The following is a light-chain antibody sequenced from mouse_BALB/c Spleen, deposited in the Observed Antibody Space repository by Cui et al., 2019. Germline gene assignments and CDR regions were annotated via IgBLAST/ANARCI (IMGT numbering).Light chain of an antibody. CDR2: RVS. CDR1: QSLENSNGNTY. CDR3: LQVTHVTPLT. Sequence: DAVMTQTPLSLPVSLGDQASISCRSSQSLENSNGNTYLNWYLQKPGQSPQLLIYRVSNRFSGVLDRFSGSGSGTDFTLKISRVEAEDLGVYFCLQVTHVTPLTFGAGTKLELK. J-gene: IGKJ5*01. V-gene: IGKV1-122*01.